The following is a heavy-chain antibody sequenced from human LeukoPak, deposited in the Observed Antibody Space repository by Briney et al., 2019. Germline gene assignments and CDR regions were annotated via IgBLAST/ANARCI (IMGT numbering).Heavy chain of an antibody. J-gene: IGHJ3*02. Sequence: PSETLSLTCTVSGGPIRNSDWSWVRHSAGTGMQWIWRIHGTLGSTNHNPSLKSRVVMSLDTSSNQFSLRLSAMSAADTATYYCARIFDRDIWGQGTLVTVSP. D-gene: IGHD3-3*01. CDR3: ARIFDRDI. CDR2: IHGTLGST. V-gene: IGHV4-4*07. CDR1: GGPIRNSD.